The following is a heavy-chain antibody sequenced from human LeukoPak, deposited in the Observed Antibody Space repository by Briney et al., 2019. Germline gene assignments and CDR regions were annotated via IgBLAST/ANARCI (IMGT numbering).Heavy chain of an antibody. Sequence: SETLSLTCAVCGGSFSGYYWSWIRQPPGKGLEWIGEINHSGSTNYNPSLKSRVTISIDTSKNQFSLKLSSATAADTAVYYCARGGRFKGYGMDVWGQGTTVTVSS. CDR2: INHSGST. V-gene: IGHV4-34*01. J-gene: IGHJ6*02. CDR1: GGSFSGYY. D-gene: IGHD1-26*01. CDR3: ARGGRFKGYGMDV.